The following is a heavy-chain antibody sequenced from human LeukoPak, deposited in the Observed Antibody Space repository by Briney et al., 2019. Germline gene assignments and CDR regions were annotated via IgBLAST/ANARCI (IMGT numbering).Heavy chain of an antibody. V-gene: IGHV3-23*01. J-gene: IGHJ3*02. CDR1: GFTFSTNA. Sequence: PGGSLRLSCAASGFTFSTNAMSWVRQAPGKGLEWVSAVSGSGGDTYYADSVKGRFTISRDSSKNTLYLQMNSLRAEDTAVYYCAKELIILPTGTVAFDIWGQGTMVPVSS. D-gene: IGHD1-1*01. CDR3: AKELIILPTGTVAFDI. CDR2: VSGSGGDT.